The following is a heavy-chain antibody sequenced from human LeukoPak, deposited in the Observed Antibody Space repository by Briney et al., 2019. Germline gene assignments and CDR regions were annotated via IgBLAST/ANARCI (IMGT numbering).Heavy chain of an antibody. D-gene: IGHD2-21*01. Sequence: GASVKVSCKASGYTFTSYAMHWVRQAPGQRLEWMGWINAGNGNTKYSQKFQGRVTITRNTSISTAYMELSSLRSEDTAVYYCASIYCGGDCYPHWGQGTLVTVSS. J-gene: IGHJ4*02. CDR2: INAGNGNT. CDR3: ASIYCGGDCYPH. V-gene: IGHV1-3*01. CDR1: GYTFTSYA.